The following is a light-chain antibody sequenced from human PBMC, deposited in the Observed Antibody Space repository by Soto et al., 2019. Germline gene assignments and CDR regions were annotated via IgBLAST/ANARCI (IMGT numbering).Light chain of an antibody. CDR1: QSVSSSY. V-gene: IGKV3-20*01. CDR2: GAS. CDR3: QQYGSSPIT. J-gene: IGKJ5*01. Sequence: EIVLTQSPGTLSLSPGERATLSCRASQSVSSSYLAWYQQKPGQAPRLLIYGASSRATGIPDRFSGSGSGTGFTLTISRLEPEDFAVYYCQQYGSSPITFGQGTRRRL.